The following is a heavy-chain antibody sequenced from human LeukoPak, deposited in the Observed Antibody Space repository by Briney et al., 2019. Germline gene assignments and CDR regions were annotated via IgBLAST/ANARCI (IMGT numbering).Heavy chain of an antibody. CDR3: TREGLAIAATPDAFDI. CDR2: IRSKAYGGTT. V-gene: IGHV3-49*04. D-gene: IGHD2-15*01. CDR1: GFTFGDYA. Sequence: GGSLRLSCTASGFTFGDYAMSWVRQAPGKGLEWVGFIRSKAYGGTTEYAASVKGRFTISRDDSKSIAYLQMNSLKTEDTAVYYCTREGLAIAATPDAFDIWGQGTMVTVSS. J-gene: IGHJ3*02.